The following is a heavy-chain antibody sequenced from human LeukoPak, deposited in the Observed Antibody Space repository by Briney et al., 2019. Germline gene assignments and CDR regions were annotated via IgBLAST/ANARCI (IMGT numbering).Heavy chain of an antibody. CDR2: INTYNANT. Sequence: ASVKVSCKASGYNFISYGISWVRQAPGQGLGWMGWINTYNANTNYAQKYQGRVTMTTDTSTSTAYMELRSLRSDDTAVYYCAREEYYGSGSYPHFDYWGQGTLVTVSS. CDR1: GYNFISYG. J-gene: IGHJ4*02. D-gene: IGHD3-10*01. CDR3: AREEYYGSGSYPHFDY. V-gene: IGHV1-18*04.